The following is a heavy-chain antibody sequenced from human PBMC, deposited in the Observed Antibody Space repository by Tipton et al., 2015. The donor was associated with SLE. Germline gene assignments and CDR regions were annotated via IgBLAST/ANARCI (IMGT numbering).Heavy chain of an antibody. CDR3: ARSPLGDFDY. D-gene: IGHD3-16*01. J-gene: IGHJ4*02. CDR1: GFTFSSYA. V-gene: IGHV3-20*04. Sequence: SLRLSCAASGFTFSSYAMSWVRQAPGKGLEWVSGINWNGGSTGYADSVKGRFTISRDNAKNSLYLQMNSLRAEDTAVYYCARSPLGDFDYWGQGTLVTVSS. CDR2: INWNGGST.